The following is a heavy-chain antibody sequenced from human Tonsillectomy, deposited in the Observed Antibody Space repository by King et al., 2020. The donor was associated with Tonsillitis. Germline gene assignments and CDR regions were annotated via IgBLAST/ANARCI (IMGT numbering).Heavy chain of an antibody. V-gene: IGHV3-66*01. CDR3: ARSSGGSGSYAEY. Sequence: VQLVESGGGLVQPGGSLRLSCAASGFTVSNNYMTWVRQAPGKGLEWVSVIYSGGSTYYAGSAKGRFTISRDHSKNTLYLQMNSLRAEDKAVYYCARSSGGSGSYAEYWGQGNRVTVAS. CDR2: IYSGGST. D-gene: IGHD3-10*01. CDR1: GFTVSNNY. J-gene: IGHJ4*02.